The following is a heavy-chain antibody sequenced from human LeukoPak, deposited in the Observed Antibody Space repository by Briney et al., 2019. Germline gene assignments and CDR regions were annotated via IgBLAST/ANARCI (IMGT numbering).Heavy chain of an antibody. V-gene: IGHV4-59*01. Sequence: PPETLSLTCTVSGGSISSYYWSWIRQPPGKGLEWIGYIYYSGSTNYNPSLKSRVTISVDTSKNQFSLKLSSVTAADTAVYYCARAPPYDYVWGSYRYQEGYYMDVWGKGTTVTVSS. CDR3: ARAPPYDYVWGSYRYQEGYYMDV. D-gene: IGHD3-16*02. J-gene: IGHJ6*03. CDR2: IYYSGST. CDR1: GGSISSYY.